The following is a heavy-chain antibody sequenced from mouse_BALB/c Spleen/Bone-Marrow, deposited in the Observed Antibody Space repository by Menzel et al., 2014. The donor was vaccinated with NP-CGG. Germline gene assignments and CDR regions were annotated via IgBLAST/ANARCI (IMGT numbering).Heavy chain of an antibody. D-gene: IGHD3-2*02. J-gene: IGHJ2*01. Sequence: EVKLVESGGGLVQPGGSRKLSCAASGFTFSSFGMHWVRQVPEKGLEWVAYISSGSSTIYYADTLKGRFTISRDNPKNTLFLQMTSLRSEDTAMYYCARSRLRGYYFDYWGQGTTLTVSS. V-gene: IGHV5-17*02. CDR1: GFTFSSFG. CDR3: ARSRLRGYYFDY. CDR2: ISSGSSTI.